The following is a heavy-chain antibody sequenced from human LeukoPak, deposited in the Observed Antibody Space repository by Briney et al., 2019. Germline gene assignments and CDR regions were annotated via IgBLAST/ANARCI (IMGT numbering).Heavy chain of an antibody. V-gene: IGHV3-23*01. J-gene: IGHJ4*02. CDR2: LSGSGDIT. CDR1: GFTFNNYP. D-gene: IGHD3-10*02. CDR3: VRGMFGVVLDY. Sequence: GGSLRLSCAASGFTFNNYPMSWVRQAPGKGLEWVSNLSGSGDITYYADSVKGRFTVSRDNSKNTLFLEINSLRVEDTAIYYCVRGMFGVVLDYWGQGTLVTVSS.